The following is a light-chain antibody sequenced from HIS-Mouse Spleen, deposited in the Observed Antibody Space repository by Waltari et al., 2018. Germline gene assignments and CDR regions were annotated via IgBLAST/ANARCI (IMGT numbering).Light chain of an antibody. J-gene: IGLJ1*01. V-gene: IGLV2-11*02. Sequence: QSALTQPRSVSGSPGQSVTISCTGTSSDVGVYNYVSWYQQHPGKAPKLMIYDVSKRPSGVPDRFSGSKSGNTASLTISGLKAEDEADYYCCSYAGSYTGVFGTGTKVTVL. CDR2: DVS. CDR3: CSYAGSYTGV. CDR1: SSDVGVYNY.